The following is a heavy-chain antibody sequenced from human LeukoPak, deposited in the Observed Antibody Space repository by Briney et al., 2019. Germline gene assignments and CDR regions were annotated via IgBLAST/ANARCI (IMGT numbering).Heavy chain of an antibody. CDR3: ARRGLYGSGP. Sequence: SETLSLTCTVSGYSISSGYYWGWIRQPPGKGLEWIGSIYHSGSTYYNPSLKSRVTISVDTSKNQFSLKLSSVTAADTAVYYCARRGLYGSGPWGQGTLVTVSS. D-gene: IGHD3-10*01. CDR1: GYSISSGYY. V-gene: IGHV4-38-2*02. J-gene: IGHJ5*02. CDR2: IYHSGST.